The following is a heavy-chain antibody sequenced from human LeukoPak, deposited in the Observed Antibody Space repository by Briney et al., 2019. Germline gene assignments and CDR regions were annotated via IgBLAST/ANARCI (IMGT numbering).Heavy chain of an antibody. CDR2: VYYSGTT. CDR3: ARQSLRFGELTAQFDP. J-gene: IGHJ5*02. D-gene: IGHD3-10*01. Sequence: SETLSLTCAVSGDSISTYYWNWFRQPPGKGLEWIGYVYYSGTTNYNPSLKSRVIISLDTSMNQFSLKLRSVTAADTAVYYCARQSLRFGELTAQFDPWGQGALVTVSS. CDR1: GDSISTYY. V-gene: IGHV4-59*08.